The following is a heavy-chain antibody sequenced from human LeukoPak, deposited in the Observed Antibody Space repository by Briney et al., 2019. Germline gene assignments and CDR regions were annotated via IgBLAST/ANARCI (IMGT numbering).Heavy chain of an antibody. J-gene: IGHJ4*02. CDR1: GFTVSSNY. Sequence: PGGSLRLSCAASGFTVSSNYMSWVRQAPGKGLEWVSVIYSGGSTYYADSVKGRFTISRDNSKNTLYLQMNSLRAEDTAVYYCARLRTYYYGSGRDYWGQGTLVTVSS. CDR2: IYSGGST. D-gene: IGHD3-10*01. CDR3: ARLRTYYYGSGRDY. V-gene: IGHV3-53*01.